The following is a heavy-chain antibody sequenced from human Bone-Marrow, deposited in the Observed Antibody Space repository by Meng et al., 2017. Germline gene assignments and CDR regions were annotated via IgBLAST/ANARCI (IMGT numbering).Heavy chain of an antibody. CDR1: GFTFRTYT. J-gene: IGHJ4*02. V-gene: IGHV3-21*01. D-gene: IGHD3-10*01. CDR2: VSSSSSYI. Sequence: GESLKISFAASGFTFRTYTMNWVRQAPGKGLEWVSGVSSSSSYIYYADSVRGRFTISRDNAKNALYLEMDSLRDEDAAMYYCARGVGSGLSIGKFDYWGQGTLVTVSS. CDR3: ARGVGSGLSIGKFDY.